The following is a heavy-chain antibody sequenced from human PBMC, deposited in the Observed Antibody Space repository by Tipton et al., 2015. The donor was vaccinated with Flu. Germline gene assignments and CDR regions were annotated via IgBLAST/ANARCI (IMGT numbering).Heavy chain of an antibody. D-gene: IGHD2-15*01. CDR2: IYQSGST. J-gene: IGHJ1*01. CDR3: ARQGAYCSGGTCSPTVHFHH. CDR1: GYSISRGYY. Sequence: TLSLTCDVSGYSISRGYYWGWIRQPPGKGLEWIGGIYQSGSTYYNPSLKSRVTISVDTSKNQFSLKLSSVTAADTAVYYCARQGAYCSGGTCSPTVHFHHWGQGTLVTVSS. V-gene: IGHV4-38-2*01.